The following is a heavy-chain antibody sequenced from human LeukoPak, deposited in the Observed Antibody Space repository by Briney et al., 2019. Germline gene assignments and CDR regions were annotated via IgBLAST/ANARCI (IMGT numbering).Heavy chain of an antibody. CDR1: GYTLTDFS. Sequence: ASVKVSCNISGYTLTDFSMHWVRQAPGKGLEWMGGFNREDDEPTYAPHSRGRVTVTEDTSTDTAYMELSSLRSEDTAVYYCATLDSYYDNSGRPLIPDWGQGTLVTVSS. D-gene: IGHD3-22*01. V-gene: IGHV1-24*01. CDR2: FNREDDEP. J-gene: IGHJ4*02. CDR3: ATLDSYYDNSGRPLIPD.